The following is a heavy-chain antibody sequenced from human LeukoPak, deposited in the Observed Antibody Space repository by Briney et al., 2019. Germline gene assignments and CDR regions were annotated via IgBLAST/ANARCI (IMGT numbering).Heavy chain of an antibody. CDR3: ARGYGVFGGAFDP. V-gene: IGHV4-59*08. J-gene: IGHJ5*02. Sequence: SETLSLTCTVSGGSISSYYWSWIRQPPGKGLEWIGYIYYSGSTKHNPSLKSRVTISVDTSKNQFSLKLSSVTAADTAVYYCARGYGVFGGAFDPWGQGTLVTVSS. CDR2: IYYSGST. D-gene: IGHD3-10*02. CDR1: GGSISSYY.